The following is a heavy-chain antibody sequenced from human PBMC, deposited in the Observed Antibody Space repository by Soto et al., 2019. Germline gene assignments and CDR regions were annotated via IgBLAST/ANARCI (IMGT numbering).Heavy chain of an antibody. CDR2: IYYSGST. D-gene: IGHD2-15*01. V-gene: IGHV4-31*03. Sequence: QVQLQESGPGLVKPSQTLSLTCTVSGGSISSGGYYWSWIRQHPGKGLEWIGYIYYSGSTYYNPSLQSRVTISVDTSKNQFSLKLSSVTAAAMAVYYCAIDGGGNTNAIVWFDPWGQGTLVTVSS. CDR1: GGSISSGGYY. CDR3: AIDGGGNTNAIVWFDP. J-gene: IGHJ5*02.